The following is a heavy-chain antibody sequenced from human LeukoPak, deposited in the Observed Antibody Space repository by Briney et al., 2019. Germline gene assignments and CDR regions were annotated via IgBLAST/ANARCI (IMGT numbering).Heavy chain of an antibody. CDR3: VRPGDSSGYYYGFEY. Sequence: SETLSLTCTVSGGSISSSSYYWGWIRQPPGKGLEWIGSIYYSGGTYYNPSLKSRVTISVDTSKNQFPLKLNSVTAADTAVYYCVRPGDSSGYYYGFEYWGQGTLVTVSS. J-gene: IGHJ4*02. CDR1: GGSISSSSYY. CDR2: IYYSGGT. D-gene: IGHD3-22*01. V-gene: IGHV4-39*01.